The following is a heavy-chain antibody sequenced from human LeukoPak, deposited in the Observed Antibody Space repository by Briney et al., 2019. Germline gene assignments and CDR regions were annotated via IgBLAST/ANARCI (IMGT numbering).Heavy chain of an antibody. Sequence: SETLSLTCAVYGGSFSDYHWNWIRQPPGKGLEWIGEINHSGSTNYNPSLKSRVSISVDTSKNQFSLKLSSVTAADTAVYYCARGEYISGCYADYWGQGTLVTVPS. CDR1: GGSFSDYH. D-gene: IGHD6-19*01. J-gene: IGHJ4*02. CDR2: INHSGST. CDR3: ARGEYISGCYADY. V-gene: IGHV4-34*01.